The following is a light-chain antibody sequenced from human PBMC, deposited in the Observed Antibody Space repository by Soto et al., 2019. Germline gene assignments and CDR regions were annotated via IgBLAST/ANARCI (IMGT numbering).Light chain of an antibody. V-gene: IGKV3-11*01. CDR1: QSVSSY. J-gene: IGKJ4*01. CDR3: QHRSNWLA. Sequence: EILLTQFPATLSLSPGERATLSCRASQSVSSYLAWYQQKPGQAPRLLIYDASNRATGIPARFSGSGSGTDFTLTITSLEPEDFAVYYCQHRSNWLAFGGGTKVDIK. CDR2: DAS.